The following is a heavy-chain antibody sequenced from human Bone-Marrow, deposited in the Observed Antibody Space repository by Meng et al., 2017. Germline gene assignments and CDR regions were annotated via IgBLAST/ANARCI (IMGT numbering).Heavy chain of an antibody. V-gene: IGHV4-34*01. CDR3: ARGPTTMAHDFDY. CDR1: GGSVSEYY. D-gene: IGHD4-11*01. CDR2: INHSGST. Sequence: QGQLQQGGAGLFKPSETLSLPCVVSGGSVSEYYWSWIRQPPGKGLEWIGEINHSGSTNYNPSLESRATISVDTSQNNLSLKLSSVTAADSAVYYCARGPTTMAHDFDYWGQGTLVTVSS. J-gene: IGHJ4*02.